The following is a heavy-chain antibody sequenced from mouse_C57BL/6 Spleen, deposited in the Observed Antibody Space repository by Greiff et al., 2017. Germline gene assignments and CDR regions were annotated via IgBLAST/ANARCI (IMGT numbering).Heavy chain of an antibody. CDR1: GFNIKDDY. V-gene: IGHV14-4*01. Sequence: EVQLQQSGAELVRPGASVKLSCTASGFNIKDDYMHWVKQRPEQGLEWIGWIDPENGATEYASKFQGKATITADTSSNTAYLQLSSLTSEDTAVYYCTPYYYGSSWFAYWGQGTLVTVSA. CDR3: TPYYYGSSWFAY. J-gene: IGHJ3*01. D-gene: IGHD1-1*01. CDR2: IDPENGAT.